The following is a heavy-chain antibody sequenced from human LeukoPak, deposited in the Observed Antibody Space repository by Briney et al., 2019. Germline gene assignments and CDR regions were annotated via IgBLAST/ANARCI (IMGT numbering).Heavy chain of an antibody. J-gene: IGHJ4*02. CDR1: GYTFTSYD. V-gene: IGHV1-8*01. CDR3: ARDHHYDGLAGKYYFDY. CDR2: MNPNSGNT. Sequence: ASVKVSCKASGYTFTSYDINWVRQATGQGLEWMGWMNPNSGNTGYAQKFQGRVTITADESTSTAYMELSSLRSEDTAVYYCARDHHYDGLAGKYYFDYWGQGTLVTVSS. D-gene: IGHD3-22*01.